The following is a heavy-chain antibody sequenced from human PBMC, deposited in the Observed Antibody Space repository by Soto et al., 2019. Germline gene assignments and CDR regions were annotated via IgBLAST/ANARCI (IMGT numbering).Heavy chain of an antibody. D-gene: IGHD2-2*01. J-gene: IGHJ5*02. V-gene: IGHV3-23*01. CDR3: AKHSEYQLLSWLDP. CDR2: ISAGGGNT. CDR1: GFSFSTYA. Sequence: EVQLLESGGGLVQPGGSLRLSCAASGFSFSTYAMSWVLQAPGKGLEWVSGISAGGGNTYYADSVRGRFTISRDNSKNTVDLQISSLRAEDTALYYCAKHSEYQLLSWLDPWGVGTLVTVSS.